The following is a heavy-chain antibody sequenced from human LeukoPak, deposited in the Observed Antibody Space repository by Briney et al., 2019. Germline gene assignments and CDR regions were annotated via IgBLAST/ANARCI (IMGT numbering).Heavy chain of an antibody. CDR2: INSDGSLT. D-gene: IGHD1-26*01. V-gene: IGHV3-74*01. CDR3: ARGDSGSYYFDY. J-gene: IGHJ4*02. CDR1: GFTFSSYW. Sequence: GGSLRLSCAASGFTFSSYWMHWVRQAPGKGLVWVSRINSDGSLTRYADSVKGRFTISRDNAKNSLYLQMNSLRAEDTAVYYCARGDSGSYYFDYWGQGTLVTVSS.